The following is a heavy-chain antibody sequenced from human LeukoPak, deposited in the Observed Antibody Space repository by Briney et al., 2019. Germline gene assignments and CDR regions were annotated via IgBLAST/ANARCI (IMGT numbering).Heavy chain of an antibody. CDR1: GFTVSSNY. CDR3: ARSRRGSSWYFDY. V-gene: IGHV3-53*01. D-gene: IGHD6-13*01. CDR2: IYSGGST. Sequence: GGSLRLSCAASGFTVSSNYMSWVRQAPGKGLKWVSVIYSGGSTYYADSVKGRFTISRDNSKNTLYLQMNSLRAEDTAVYYCARSRRGSSWYFDYWGQGTLVTVSS. J-gene: IGHJ4*02.